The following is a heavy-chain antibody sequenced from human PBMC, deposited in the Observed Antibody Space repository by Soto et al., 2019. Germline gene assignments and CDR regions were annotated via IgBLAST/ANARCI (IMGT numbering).Heavy chain of an antibody. CDR1: GGSFSGYY. D-gene: IGHD4-17*01. V-gene: IGHV4-34*01. Sequence: SETLSLTCAVYGGSFSGYYWSWILQPPGKGLEWIGEINHSGSTNYNPSLKSRVTISVDTSKNQFSLKLSSVNAADTAAYYCARAYGDYVGYFQHWGQGTLVTVS. CDR3: ARAYGDYVGYFQH. J-gene: IGHJ1*01. CDR2: INHSGST.